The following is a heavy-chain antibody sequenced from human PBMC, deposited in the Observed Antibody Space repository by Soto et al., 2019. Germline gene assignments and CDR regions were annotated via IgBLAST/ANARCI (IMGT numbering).Heavy chain of an antibody. CDR1: GYIFNDYY. CDR2: INPYNGGA. J-gene: IGHJ6*02. Sequence: GASVKVSCKASGYIFNDYYIHWVRQAPGQGLEWMGWINPYNGGANFAQEFQGRVTMTRDTSLSIVYMEVTRLTYDDTAVYYCARDNYNYSGMDVWGQGTTVTASS. CDR3: ARDNYNYSGMDV. V-gene: IGHV1-2*02.